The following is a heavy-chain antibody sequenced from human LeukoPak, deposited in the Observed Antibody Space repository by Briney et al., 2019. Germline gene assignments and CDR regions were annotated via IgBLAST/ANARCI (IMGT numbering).Heavy chain of an antibody. CDR2: ISYDGSNK. CDR3: AREGPYGDYGSYYYGMDV. J-gene: IGHJ6*02. D-gene: IGHD4-17*01. V-gene: IGHV3-30*03. CDR1: GFTFSTFG. Sequence: GGSLRLSCAASGFTFSTFGMRWVRQAPGKGLEWVAVISYDGSNKYYADSVKGRFTISRDNSKNTLYLQMNSLRAEDTAVYYCAREGPYGDYGSYYYGMDVWGQGTTVTVSS.